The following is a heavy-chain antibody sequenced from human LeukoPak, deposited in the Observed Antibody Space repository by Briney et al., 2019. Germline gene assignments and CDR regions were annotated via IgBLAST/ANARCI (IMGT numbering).Heavy chain of an antibody. J-gene: IGHJ3*02. V-gene: IGHV3-13*01. CDR2: IGTAGDT. D-gene: IGHD2-21*02. CDR1: GFTFSSYD. CDR3: ARVRDHDAFDI. Sequence: GGSLRLSCAASGFTFSSYDMHWVRQATGKGLEWVSAIGTAGDTYYPGSVKGRFTISRENAKNSLYLQMNSLRAGDTAVYYCARVRDHDAFDIWGQGTLVTVSS.